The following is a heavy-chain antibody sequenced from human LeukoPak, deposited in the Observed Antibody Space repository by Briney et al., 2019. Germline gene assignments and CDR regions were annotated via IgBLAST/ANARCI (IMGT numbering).Heavy chain of an antibody. Sequence: PSETLSLTCTVSGGSISSYYWRWIRQPPGKGLEWIGYIYYSGSTNYNPSLKSRVTISVDTSKNQFSLKLSSVTAADTAVYYCARAVRFLECPFDYWGQGTLVTVSS. CDR3: ARAVRFLECPFDY. V-gene: IGHV4-59*08. D-gene: IGHD3-3*01. CDR2: IYYSGST. CDR1: GGSISSYY. J-gene: IGHJ4*02.